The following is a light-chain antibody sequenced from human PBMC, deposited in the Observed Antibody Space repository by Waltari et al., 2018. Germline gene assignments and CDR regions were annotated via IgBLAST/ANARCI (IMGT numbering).Light chain of an antibody. Sequence: DIQMTQYPSTLSASVGDRVTITCRASQSISNWLAWYQQKPGKAPKVLIYGASSLESGVPSRFSGSGSGTEFTLTISSLQPDDFATYYCQQYNDYSTWTFGQGTKVEIK. V-gene: IGKV1-5*03. CDR2: GAS. CDR1: QSISNW. J-gene: IGKJ1*01. CDR3: QQYNDYSTWT.